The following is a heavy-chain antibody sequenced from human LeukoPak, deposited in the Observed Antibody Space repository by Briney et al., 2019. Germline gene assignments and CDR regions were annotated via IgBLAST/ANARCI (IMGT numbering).Heavy chain of an antibody. Sequence: SETLSLTCAVYGESFSDYYWSWIRQPPGKGLEWIGEINHSGSTNYSPSLKSRVTISVNTSKNQFSLRLSSVTAADTAVYYCASLRVPGYFDYWGPGNLVTVSS. CDR3: ASLRVPGYFDY. V-gene: IGHV4-34*01. J-gene: IGHJ4*03. CDR2: INHSGST. CDR1: GESFSDYY. D-gene: IGHD3-16*01.